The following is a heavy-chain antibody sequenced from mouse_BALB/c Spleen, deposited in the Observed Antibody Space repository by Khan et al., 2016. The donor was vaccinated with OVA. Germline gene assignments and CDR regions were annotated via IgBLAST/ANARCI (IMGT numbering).Heavy chain of an antibody. CDR1: GYSITSGYA. V-gene: IGHV3-2*02. CDR3: ARGNYYGYYFDY. Sequence: EVELVESGPGLVKPSQSLSLTCTVTGYSITSGYAWNWFRQFPGNKLEWMGYISYSGVTSYPPSLKSRISITRDTSKNQFFLQLNSVTTEDTATYYCARGNYYGYYFDYWGQGTTLTVSS. D-gene: IGHD1-1*01. CDR2: ISYSGVT. J-gene: IGHJ2*01.